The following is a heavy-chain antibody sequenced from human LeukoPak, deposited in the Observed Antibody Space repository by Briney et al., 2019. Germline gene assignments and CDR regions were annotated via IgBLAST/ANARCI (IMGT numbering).Heavy chain of an antibody. CDR2: IRYDGSNK. CDR1: GFTFSSYG. J-gene: IGHJ4*02. D-gene: IGHD2-15*01. CDR3: ARGRYCSGGSCYSFAY. V-gene: IGHV3-30*02. Sequence: GGSLRLYCAASGFTFSSYGMHWVRQAPGKGLEWVAFIRYDGSNKYYADSVKGRFTISRDNSKNTLYLQMNSLRAEDTDVYYCARGRYCSGGSCYSFAYWGQGTLVTVSS.